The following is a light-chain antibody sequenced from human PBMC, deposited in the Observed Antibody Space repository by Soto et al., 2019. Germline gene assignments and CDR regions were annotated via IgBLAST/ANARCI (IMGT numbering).Light chain of an antibody. CDR1: SSDVGAYDY. Sequence: QSVLTQPASVSGSPGQSIAISCTGTSSDVGAYDYVSWYQQHPGKAPKLMIYDVTSRPSGVSNRFSGSKSGNTASLTISGLQAEDEADYYCSSYTSSSTPLYVFGTGTKLTVL. CDR2: DVT. J-gene: IGLJ1*01. CDR3: SSYTSSSTPLYV. V-gene: IGLV2-14*01.